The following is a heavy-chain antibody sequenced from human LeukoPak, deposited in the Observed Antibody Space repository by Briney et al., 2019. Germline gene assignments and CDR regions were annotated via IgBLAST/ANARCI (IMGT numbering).Heavy chain of an antibody. Sequence: SETLSLTCTVSGGSISSYYWSWIRQTAGKGLEWIGRIYSSGITNYNPSFKSRVTMSVDTSKNQFSLKLSSVTAADTAVYYCARDPRVGGIGKHFDYWGQGTVVTVSS. V-gene: IGHV4-4*07. J-gene: IGHJ4*02. CDR3: ARDPRVGGIGKHFDY. D-gene: IGHD3-16*02. CDR2: IYSSGIT. CDR1: GGSISSYY.